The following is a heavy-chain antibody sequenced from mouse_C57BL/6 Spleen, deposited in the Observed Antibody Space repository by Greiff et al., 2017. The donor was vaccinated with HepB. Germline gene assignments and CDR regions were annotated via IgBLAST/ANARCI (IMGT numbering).Heavy chain of an antibody. CDR3: ARLGSREDWCFDV. CDR1: GYTFTSYW. D-gene: IGHD1-1*01. Sequence: QVQLQQPGAELVKPGASVKLSCKASGYTFTSYWMHWVKQRPGQGLEWIGMIHPNSGSTNYNEKFKSKATLTVDKSSSTAYMQLSSLTSEDSAVYYCARLGSREDWCFDVWGTGTTVTVSS. V-gene: IGHV1-64*01. CDR2: IHPNSGST. J-gene: IGHJ1*03.